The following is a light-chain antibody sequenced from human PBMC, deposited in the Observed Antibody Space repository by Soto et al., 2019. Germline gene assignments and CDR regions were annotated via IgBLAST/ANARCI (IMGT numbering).Light chain of an antibody. J-gene: IGLJ3*02. Sequence: QSVLTQPPSASGTPGQTVTISCSGGWYNIGKNLGYWYQQFPGTAPNLLIYMTNQRPSGVPDRFSGSKSGSSASLAVSGLRSEDEAVYYCAAWDDSLRAWVFGGGTKLTVL. CDR1: WYNIGKNL. V-gene: IGLV1-47*01. CDR3: AAWDDSLRAWV. CDR2: MTN.